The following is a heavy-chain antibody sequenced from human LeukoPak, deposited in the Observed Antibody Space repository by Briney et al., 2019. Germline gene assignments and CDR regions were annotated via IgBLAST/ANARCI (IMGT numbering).Heavy chain of an antibody. CDR2: ISAYNGNT. J-gene: IGHJ5*02. CDR1: GYTFTSYG. V-gene: IGHV1-18*01. Sequence: ASVKVSCKASGYTFTSYGISWVRQAPGQGLEWMGWISAYNGNTNYAQKLQGRVTMTTDTSTSTAYMELRSLRSDDTAVYYCARVAQSIRFLEWLPYNWFDPWGQGTLVTVSS. CDR3: ARVAQSIRFLEWLPYNWFDP. D-gene: IGHD3-3*01.